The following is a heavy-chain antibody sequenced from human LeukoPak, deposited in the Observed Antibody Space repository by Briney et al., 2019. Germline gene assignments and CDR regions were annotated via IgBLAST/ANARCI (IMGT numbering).Heavy chain of an antibody. Sequence: RGASLQISCVGSGYSFTSYWIGWVRQMPGKGLEWMGIIYPGDSDTRYSPSFQGQVTISADKSISTAYLQWRSLKASDTAMYYCATGYGSGQGAFDIWAQGTMVTVSS. J-gene: IGHJ3*02. D-gene: IGHD6-19*01. V-gene: IGHV5-51*01. CDR1: GYSFTSYW. CDR2: IYPGDSDT. CDR3: ATGYGSGQGAFDI.